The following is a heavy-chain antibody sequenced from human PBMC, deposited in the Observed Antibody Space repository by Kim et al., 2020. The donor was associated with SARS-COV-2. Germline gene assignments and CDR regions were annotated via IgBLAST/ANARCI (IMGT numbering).Heavy chain of an antibody. Sequence: YYAYSLKARFTISRDNSKNTLYLHMNSRRAEDTAVYYFARDTRDYYGMDVWGQGTTVTVSS. J-gene: IGHJ6*02. V-gene: IGHV3-33*01. CDR3: ARDTRDYYGMDV.